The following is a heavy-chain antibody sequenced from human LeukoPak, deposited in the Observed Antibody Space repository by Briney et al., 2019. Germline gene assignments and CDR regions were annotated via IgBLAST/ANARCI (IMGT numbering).Heavy chain of an antibody. CDR3: ARGYCSGGSCYSFDY. D-gene: IGHD2-15*01. Sequence: WETLSLTCTVSGGSISSYYRSWIRQSPGKGLEWIGYIYYSGSTNYNPSLKSRVAFSVDTSKNQFSLKLTSVTAADTAVYYCARGYCSGGSCYSFDYWGHGTLVTVSS. CDR2: IYYSGST. J-gene: IGHJ4*01. CDR1: GGSISSYY. V-gene: IGHV4-59*01.